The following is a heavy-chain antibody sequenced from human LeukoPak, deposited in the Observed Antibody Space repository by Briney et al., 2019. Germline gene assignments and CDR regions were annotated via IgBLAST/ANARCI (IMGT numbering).Heavy chain of an antibody. V-gene: IGHV3-23*01. CDR3: ARARQPYYYDSSGPYPLDAFDI. CDR2: ISGSGGST. Sequence: PGGSLRLSCAASGFTFSSYAMSWVRQAPGKGLEWVSAISGSGGSTYYADSVKGRFTISRDNSKNTLYLQMNSLRAEDTAVYYCARARQPYYYDSSGPYPLDAFDIWGQGTMVTVSS. D-gene: IGHD3-22*01. J-gene: IGHJ3*02. CDR1: GFTFSSYA.